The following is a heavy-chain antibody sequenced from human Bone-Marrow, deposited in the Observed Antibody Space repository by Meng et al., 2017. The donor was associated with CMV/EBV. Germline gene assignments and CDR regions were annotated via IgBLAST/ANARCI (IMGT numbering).Heavy chain of an antibody. V-gene: IGHV1-2*02. Sequence: ASVKVSCKASGYTFTGYYMHWVRQAPGQGLEWMGWINPNSGGTNYAQKFQGRVTMTRDTSISTAYMELSRLRSDDTAVYYCARNPDYYDSSGYYMGGSNWFDPWGQGTLVPSPQ. J-gene: IGHJ5*02. D-gene: IGHD3-22*01. CDR2: INPNSGGT. CDR3: ARNPDYYDSSGYYMGGSNWFDP. CDR1: GYTFTGYY.